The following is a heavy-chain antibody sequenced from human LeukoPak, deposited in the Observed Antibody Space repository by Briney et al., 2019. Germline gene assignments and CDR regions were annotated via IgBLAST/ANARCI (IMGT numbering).Heavy chain of an antibody. J-gene: IGHJ3*02. CDR3: ARSNGDSSGYYYEGDAFDI. CDR2: ISGSGGST. D-gene: IGHD3-22*01. Sequence: GGSLRLSCAASGFTFSSYGMSWVRQAPGKGLEWVSAISGSGGSTYYADSVKGRFTISRDNAKNSLYLQMNSLRAEDTAVYYCARSNGDSSGYYYEGDAFDIWGQGTMVTVSS. V-gene: IGHV3-23*01. CDR1: GFTFSSYG.